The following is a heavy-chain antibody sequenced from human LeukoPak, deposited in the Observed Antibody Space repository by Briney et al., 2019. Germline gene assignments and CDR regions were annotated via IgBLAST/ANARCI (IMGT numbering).Heavy chain of an antibody. CDR2: IIPIFGTA. J-gene: IGHJ4*02. CDR3: ARVNWNYHTSWAR. D-gene: IGHD1-7*01. CDR1: GGTFSSYA. V-gene: IGHV1-69*05. Sequence: SVKVSCKASGGTFSSYAISWVRQAPGQGLEWMGGIIPIFGTANYAQKFQGRVTITTEEYTRKAYMELSSLRSEDTAVYYCARVNWNYHTSWARWGQGTLVTVSS.